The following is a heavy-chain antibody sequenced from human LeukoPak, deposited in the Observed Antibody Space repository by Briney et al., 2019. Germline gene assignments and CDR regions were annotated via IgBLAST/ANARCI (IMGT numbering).Heavy chain of an antibody. CDR3: ARRRGSYCLDY. CDR2: IKQDGSEK. D-gene: IGHD1-26*01. V-gene: IGHV3-7*01. Sequence: SGGSLRLSCAASGFTFSSYAMSWVRQAPGKGLEWVANIKQDGSEKYYVDSVKGRFTISRDNAKNSLYLQMNSLRAEDTAVYYCARRRGSYCLDYWGQGTLVTVSS. CDR1: GFTFSSYA. J-gene: IGHJ4*02.